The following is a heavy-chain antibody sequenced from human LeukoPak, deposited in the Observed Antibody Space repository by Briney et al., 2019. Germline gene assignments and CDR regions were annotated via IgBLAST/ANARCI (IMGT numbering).Heavy chain of an antibody. J-gene: IGHJ6*02. Sequence: GGSLRLSCAASGFTFSSYSMNWVRQAPGKGGERVSSICSSRSHIYYADSVKGRFTISRDNAKNSLYLQMNSLRAEDTAVYYCASRPAYCGGDCFYYGMDVWGQGTTVTVSS. CDR3: ASRPAYCGGDCFYYGMDV. CDR1: GFTFSSYS. V-gene: IGHV3-21*01. D-gene: IGHD2-21*02. CDR2: ICSSRSHI.